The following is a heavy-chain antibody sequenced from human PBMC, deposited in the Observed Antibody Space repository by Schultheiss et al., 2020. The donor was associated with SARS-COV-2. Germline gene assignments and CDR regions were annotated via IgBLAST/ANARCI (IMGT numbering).Heavy chain of an antibody. CDR2: ITPSGNTI. D-gene: IGHD1-20*01. Sequence: GGSLRLSCVASGFTFSSYSMNWVRQAPGKGLEWVSYITPSGNTIYYAGSVKGRFTISRDNGKNSLYLQMNSLRAEDTAVYYCARDLTGIANWGQGTLVTVSS. CDR3: ARDLTGIAN. V-gene: IGHV3-48*04. CDR1: GFTFSSYS. J-gene: IGHJ4*02.